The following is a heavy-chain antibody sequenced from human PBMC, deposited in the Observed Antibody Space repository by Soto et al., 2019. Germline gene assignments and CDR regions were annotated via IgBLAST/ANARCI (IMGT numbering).Heavy chain of an antibody. V-gene: IGHV3-30-3*01. J-gene: IGHJ4*02. CDR1: GFTFSSYA. D-gene: IGHD2-15*01. Sequence: GGSLRLSCAASGFTFSSYAMHWVLQAPGKGLEWVAVILYDGSNKYYADSVKGRFTISRDNSNNTLYLQMNSLRAEDTAVYYYARGLGYCSVGSCYGPIDYWGQGTLVTVSS. CDR3: ARGLGYCSVGSCYGPIDY. CDR2: ILYDGSNK.